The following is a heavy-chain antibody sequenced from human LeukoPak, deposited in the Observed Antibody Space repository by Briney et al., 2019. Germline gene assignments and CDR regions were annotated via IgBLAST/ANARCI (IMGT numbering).Heavy chain of an antibody. V-gene: IGHV4-34*01. CDR1: GGSFSGYY. Sequence: PSETLSLTCAVYGGSFSGYYWSWIRQPPGKGLEWIGEINHSGSTNYNPSLKSRVTISVDTSKNQFSLKLSSVTAADTAVYYCARGDYGFGGWGQGTLVTVSS. J-gene: IGHJ4*02. D-gene: IGHD4-17*01. CDR2: INHSGST. CDR3: ARGDYGFGG.